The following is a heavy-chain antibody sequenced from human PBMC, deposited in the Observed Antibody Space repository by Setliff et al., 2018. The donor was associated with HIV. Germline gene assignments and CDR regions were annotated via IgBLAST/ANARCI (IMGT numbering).Heavy chain of an antibody. V-gene: IGHV1-3*01. Sequence: GASVKVSCKASGYSFTNYIMTWVRQAPGQRLEWMGWINGNIKYSQKFQDRVTITRDTSASTVYMDLSSLTSEDTAVYYCARIGFGYYDNSGAWYFDYWGQGTLVTVPQ. CDR1: GYSFTNYI. J-gene: IGHJ4*02. CDR2: INGNI. CDR3: ARIGFGYYDNSGAWYFDY. D-gene: IGHD3-22*01.